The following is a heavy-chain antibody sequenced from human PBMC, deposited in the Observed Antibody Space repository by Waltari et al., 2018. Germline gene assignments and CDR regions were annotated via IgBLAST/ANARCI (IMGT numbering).Heavy chain of an antibody. J-gene: IGHJ3*02. D-gene: IGHD2-15*01. V-gene: IGHV3-30*03. CDR3: ASAPVVADAFDI. CDR1: GFTFSSYG. Sequence: QVQLVESGGGVVQPGRSLRLSCAASGFTFSSYGMPWVAQAPGKGLEWVAVISYDGSNKYYADSVKGRFTISRDNSKNTLYLQMNSLRAEDTAVYYCASAPVVADAFDIWGQGTMVTVSS. CDR2: ISYDGSNK.